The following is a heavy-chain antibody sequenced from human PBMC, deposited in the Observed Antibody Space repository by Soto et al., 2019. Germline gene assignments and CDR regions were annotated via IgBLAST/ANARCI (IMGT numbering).Heavy chain of an antibody. CDR2: INSDGSST. CDR1: GFTFSSYW. CDR3: AREGQWLANDY. D-gene: IGHD6-19*01. Sequence: EVQLVESGGGLVQPGGSLRLSCAASGFTFSSYWMHWVRQAPGKGLVWISRINSDGSSTNFADSVKGRFTISRDNAKNTLYLQTNSLRAEDTAVYYCAREGQWLANDYWGQGTLVTVSS. J-gene: IGHJ4*02. V-gene: IGHV3-74*01.